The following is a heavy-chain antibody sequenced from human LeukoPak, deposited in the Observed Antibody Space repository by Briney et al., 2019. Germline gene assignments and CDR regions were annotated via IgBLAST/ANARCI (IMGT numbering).Heavy chain of an antibody. Sequence: GGSLRLSCAASGFTFSSYGMSWVRQAPGKGLEWVSAIGDSGDRTYYADSVKGRFTISRDNSKNTLYLQMDSLRAEDTALYYCAKGSRTDYDTNGYYDYFDYWGQGTPVTVSS. CDR3: AKGSRTDYDTNGYYDYFDY. V-gene: IGHV3-23*01. CDR1: GFTFSSYG. J-gene: IGHJ4*02. D-gene: IGHD3-22*01. CDR2: IGDSGDRT.